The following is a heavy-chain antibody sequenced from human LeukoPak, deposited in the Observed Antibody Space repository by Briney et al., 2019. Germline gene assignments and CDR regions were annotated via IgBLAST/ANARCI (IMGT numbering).Heavy chain of an antibody. CDR1: GGSISSYY. Sequence: SSETLSLTCTVSGGSISSYYWSWIRQPPGKGLEWIGYIYYSGSTNYNPSLKSRVTISVDTSKNQFSLKLSSVTAADTAVYYCARQIYDSSGYLLDYWGQGTRVPLSS. CDR2: IYYSGST. CDR3: ARQIYDSSGYLLDY. J-gene: IGHJ4*02. V-gene: IGHV4-59*08. D-gene: IGHD3-22*01.